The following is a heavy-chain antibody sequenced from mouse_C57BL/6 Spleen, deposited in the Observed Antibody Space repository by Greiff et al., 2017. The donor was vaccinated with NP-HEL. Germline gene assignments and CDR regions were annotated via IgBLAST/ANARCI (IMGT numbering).Heavy chain of an antibody. Sequence: EVKLVESGGGLVKPGGSLKLSCAASGFTFSDYGMHWVRQAPEKGLEWVAYISSGSSTIYYADTVKGRFTISRDNAKNTRFLQMTSLRSEDTAMYYCARGNYGYWGQGTTLTVAS. D-gene: IGHD2-1*01. CDR2: ISSGSSTI. CDR3: ARGNYGY. J-gene: IGHJ2*01. CDR1: GFTFSDYG. V-gene: IGHV5-17*01.